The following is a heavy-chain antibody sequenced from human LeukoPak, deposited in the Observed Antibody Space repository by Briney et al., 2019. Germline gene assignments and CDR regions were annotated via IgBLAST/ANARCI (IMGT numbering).Heavy chain of an antibody. D-gene: IGHD3-16*02. CDR3: ARGQRYSTSPFDY. Sequence: GGSLRLSCAASGFTFSSYSMNWVRQAPGKGLEWVSYISSSSSTIYYADSVKGRFTISRDNAKNSLFLQMNSLRDKDTAVYYCARGQRYSTSPFDYWGQGTLVTVSS. CDR2: ISSSSSTI. J-gene: IGHJ4*02. V-gene: IGHV3-48*02. CDR1: GFTFSSYS.